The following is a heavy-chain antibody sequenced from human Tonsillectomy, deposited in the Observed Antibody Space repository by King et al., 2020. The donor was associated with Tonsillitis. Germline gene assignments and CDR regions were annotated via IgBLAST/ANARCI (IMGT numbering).Heavy chain of an antibody. CDR2: ISWNSGSI. Sequence: VQLVESGGGLVQPGRSLRLSCAASGFTFVDYAMHWVRQAPGKGLEWVSGISWNSGSIGYADSVKGRFTISRDNAKNSLYLQMNSLRAEDTALYYCSLRFLEWLPISADAFDIWGQGTMVTVSS. CDR3: SLRFLEWLPISADAFDI. V-gene: IGHV3-9*01. CDR1: GFTFVDYA. J-gene: IGHJ3*02. D-gene: IGHD3-3*01.